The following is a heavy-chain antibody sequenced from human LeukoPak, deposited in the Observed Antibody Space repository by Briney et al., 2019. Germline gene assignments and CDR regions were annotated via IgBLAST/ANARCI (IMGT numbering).Heavy chain of an antibody. CDR3: ARSAVSGYYPQYYFDY. Sequence: PGGSLRLSCAASGFTFSSYSMNWVRQAPGKGLEWVSSISSSSSYIYYADSVKGRFTISRDNAKNSLYLQMNSLRAEDTAVYYCARSAVSGYYPQYYFDYWGQGTLVTVSS. J-gene: IGHJ4*02. V-gene: IGHV3-21*01. D-gene: IGHD3-22*01. CDR1: GFTFSSYS. CDR2: ISSSSSYI.